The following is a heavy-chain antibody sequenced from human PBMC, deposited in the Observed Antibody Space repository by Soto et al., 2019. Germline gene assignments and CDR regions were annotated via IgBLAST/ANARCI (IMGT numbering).Heavy chain of an antibody. CDR1: GGTFSSYA. CDR3: ARSYSGYDLPYGMDV. D-gene: IGHD5-12*01. Sequence: QVQLVQSGAEVKKPGSSVKVSCKASGGTFSSYAISWVRQAPGQGLEWMGGIIPIFGTANYAQKFQGRVTITAEESTSTAYMELISLRSEDTAVYYWARSYSGYDLPYGMDVWGQGTTVTVSS. J-gene: IGHJ6*02. CDR2: IIPIFGTA. V-gene: IGHV1-69*12.